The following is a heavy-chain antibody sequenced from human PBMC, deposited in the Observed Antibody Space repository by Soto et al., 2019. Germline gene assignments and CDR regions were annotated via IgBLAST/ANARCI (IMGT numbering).Heavy chain of an antibody. Sequence: GGSMRLSSAASGFNFNNYSMGWVRKATGKGLEWVSAITDSGDDTYYIDSVKGRFTISRDNSKSTLYLQMNSLRAEDTAIYYCAKLGSSSWSPHYYFDYWGQGTLVTVSS. V-gene: IGHV3-23*01. CDR2: ITDSGDDT. CDR1: GFNFNNYS. J-gene: IGHJ4*02. CDR3: AKLGSSSWSPHYYFDY. D-gene: IGHD2-2*01.